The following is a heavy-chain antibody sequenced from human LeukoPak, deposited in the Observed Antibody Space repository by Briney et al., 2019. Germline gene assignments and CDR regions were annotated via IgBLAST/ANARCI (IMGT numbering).Heavy chain of an antibody. D-gene: IGHD3-9*01. CDR2: IYPGDSDT. Sequence: GESLKISCKGSGNSFTNYWIGWVRQMPGKGLEWMGIIYPGDSDTRYSPSFQGQVTISADKSISTAYLQWSSLKASDTAMYYCARRNDILTGYTDYWGQGTLVTVSS. CDR1: GNSFTNYW. J-gene: IGHJ4*02. CDR3: ARRNDILTGYTDY. V-gene: IGHV5-51*01.